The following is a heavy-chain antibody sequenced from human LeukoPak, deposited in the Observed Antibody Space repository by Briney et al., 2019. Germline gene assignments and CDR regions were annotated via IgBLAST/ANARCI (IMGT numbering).Heavy chain of an antibody. V-gene: IGHV4-59*01. D-gene: IGHD6-6*01. CDR3: ARSYSRSSPYFDY. CDR1: GGSISSYY. J-gene: IGHJ4*02. CDR2: IYYSGTT. Sequence: SETLSLACTVSGGSISSYYWSWIRQPPGKGLEWIGYIYYSGTTNYNPSLQSRVTISVDTSKNQFSLKLTSVTAADTAVYYCARSYSRSSPYFDYWGQGSLVTVSS.